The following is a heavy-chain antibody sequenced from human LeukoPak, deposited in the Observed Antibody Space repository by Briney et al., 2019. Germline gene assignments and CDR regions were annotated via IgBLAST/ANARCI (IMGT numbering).Heavy chain of an antibody. CDR2: ISGSAGST. CDR1: GFTFSSYV. Sequence: GGSLRLSXAASGFTFSSYVMSWVRQAPGKGLEWLSSISGSAGSTYYTDSVKGRFAISRDNSKNTLYLQMNSLRDEDTAVYYCAKDQQWLEYFDYWGQGILVTVSS. D-gene: IGHD6-19*01. CDR3: AKDQQWLEYFDY. V-gene: IGHV3-23*01. J-gene: IGHJ4*02.